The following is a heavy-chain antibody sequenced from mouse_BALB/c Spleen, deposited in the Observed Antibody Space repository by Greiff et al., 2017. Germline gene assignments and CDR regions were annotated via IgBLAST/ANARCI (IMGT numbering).Heavy chain of an antibody. D-gene: IGHD1-2*01. CDR1: GFTFSSYA. J-gene: IGHJ4*01. CDR3: ARAGHYYGSAMDY. CDR2: ISSGGST. Sequence: EVQGVESGGGLVKPGGSLKLSCAASGFTFSSYAMSWVRQTPEKRLEWVASISSGGSTYYPDSVKGRFTISRDNARNILYLQMSSLRSEDTAMYYCARAGHYYGSAMDYWGQGTSVTVSS. V-gene: IGHV5-6-5*01.